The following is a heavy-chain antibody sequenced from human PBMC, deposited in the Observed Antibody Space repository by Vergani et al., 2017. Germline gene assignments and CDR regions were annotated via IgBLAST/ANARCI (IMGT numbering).Heavy chain of an antibody. CDR2: IYPGDSDT. D-gene: IGHD3-22*01. CDR1: GYSFTRYW. Sequence: EVQLVQSGAEVKKPGESLKISCKGSGYSFTRYWIGWVRQMPGKGLEWMGIIYPGDSDTRYSPSFQGQVTISADKSISTAYLQWSSLKASDTAMYYCARIGCDSSGYYGAEYFQHWGQGTLVTVSS. V-gene: IGHV5-51*01. J-gene: IGHJ1*01. CDR3: ARIGCDSSGYYGAEYFQH.